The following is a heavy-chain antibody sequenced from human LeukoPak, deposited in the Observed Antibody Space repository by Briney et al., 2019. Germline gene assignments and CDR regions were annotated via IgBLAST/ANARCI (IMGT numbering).Heavy chain of an antibody. Sequence: GGSLRLSCAASGFTFSNYGMHWVRQAPGKGLEWVTLISYDGSNKYYADSVKGRFTISRDNSKNTLYLQMNSLRAEDTAVYYCAKDYRPHDFWSGLVDYWGQGTLVTVS. D-gene: IGHD3-3*01. V-gene: IGHV3-30*18. CDR3: AKDYRPHDFWSGLVDY. J-gene: IGHJ4*02. CDR2: ISYDGSNK. CDR1: GFTFSNYG.